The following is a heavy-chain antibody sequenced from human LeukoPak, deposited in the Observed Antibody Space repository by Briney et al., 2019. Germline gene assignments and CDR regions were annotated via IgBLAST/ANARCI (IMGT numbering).Heavy chain of an antibody. CDR1: GFTFSSYA. Sequence: GGSLRLSCAASGFTFSSYAMNWVRQAPGKELEWVSSISSSGDNIHYVDSLKGRFTISRDNAKNSLFLQMNGLRVEDTAVYYCARERGVSHPFDYWGQGTLVTVSS. J-gene: IGHJ4*02. CDR3: ARERGVSHPFDY. V-gene: IGHV3-21*01. D-gene: IGHD2-21*01. CDR2: ISSSGDNI.